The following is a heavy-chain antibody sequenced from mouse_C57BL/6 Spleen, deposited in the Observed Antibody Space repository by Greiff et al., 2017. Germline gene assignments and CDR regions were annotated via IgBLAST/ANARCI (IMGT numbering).Heavy chain of an antibody. CDR3: ARSFITTVPYAMDY. Sequence: EVHLVESGGGLVKPGGSLKLSCAASGFTFSDYGMHWVRQAPEKGLEWVAYISSGSSTIYYADTVKGRFTIARDNAKNTLFMQMTSLRSEDTAMYYCARSFITTVPYAMDYWGQGTSVTVSS. V-gene: IGHV5-17*01. J-gene: IGHJ4*01. CDR2: ISSGSSTI. D-gene: IGHD1-1*01. CDR1: GFTFSDYG.